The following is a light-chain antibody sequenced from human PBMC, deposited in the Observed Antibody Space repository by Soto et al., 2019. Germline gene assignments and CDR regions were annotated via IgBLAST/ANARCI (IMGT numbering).Light chain of an antibody. Sequence: DIVMTQSPKSLAVSLGERATINCKSSQSVLYSSNNKNYLAWYQQKPGRPPKLIIYWASTRESGVPDRFSSSGSGTDFTLTSSRLQAEDVAVACCQQYCSTPPWTVGQGTKVDIK. V-gene: IGKV4-1*01. CDR3: QQYCSTPPWT. CDR2: WAS. CDR1: QSVLYSSNNKNY. J-gene: IGKJ1*01.